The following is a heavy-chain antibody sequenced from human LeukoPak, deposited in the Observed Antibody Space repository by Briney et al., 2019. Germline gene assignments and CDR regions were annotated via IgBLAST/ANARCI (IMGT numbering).Heavy chain of an antibody. D-gene: IGHD3-3*01. CDR1: GGTFSSYA. V-gene: IGHV1-69*01. CDR3: ARSLSYDFWSGPPGY. CDR2: IIPIFGTA. Sequence: GSSVKVSCKASGGTFSSYAISWVRQAPGQGLEWMGGIIPIFGTANYAQKFQGRVTITADESTSTAYMELSSLRSEDTAVYYCARSLSYDFWSGPPGYWGQGTLVTVSS. J-gene: IGHJ4*02.